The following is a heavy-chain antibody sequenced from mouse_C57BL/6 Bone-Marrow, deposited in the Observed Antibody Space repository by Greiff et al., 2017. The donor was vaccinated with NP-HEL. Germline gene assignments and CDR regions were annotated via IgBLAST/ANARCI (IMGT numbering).Heavy chain of an antibody. J-gene: IGHJ3*01. V-gene: IGHV6-6*01. CDR2: IRNKANNHAT. CDR1: GFTFSDAW. CDR3: TPLGFAY. Sequence: EVHLVESGGGLVQPGGSMKLSCAASGFTFSDAWMDWVRQSPEKGLEWVDEIRNKANNHATYYAESVKGRFTISRDDSKSSVYLQMNSLRAEDTGIYYCTPLGFAYWGQGTLVTVSA.